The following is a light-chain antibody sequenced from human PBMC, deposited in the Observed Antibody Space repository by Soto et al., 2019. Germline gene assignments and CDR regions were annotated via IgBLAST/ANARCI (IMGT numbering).Light chain of an antibody. Sequence: DIPMTQSPSSLSASVGDRVTITCRASQGIGNDLAWYQQKPGKAPKRLIYGASSLQSGVPSRFSGSGSGTEFTLTISSLQPEDFATYYCLQHAGFYPAWAFGQGTEVEIK. CDR1: QGIGND. V-gene: IGKV1-17*01. CDR2: GAS. J-gene: IGKJ1*01. CDR3: LQHAGFYPAWA.